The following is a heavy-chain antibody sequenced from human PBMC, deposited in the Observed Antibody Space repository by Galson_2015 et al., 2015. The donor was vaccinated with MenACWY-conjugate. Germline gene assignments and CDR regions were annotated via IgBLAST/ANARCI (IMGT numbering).Heavy chain of an antibody. J-gene: IGHJ4*02. CDR3: ARGLGGTTIPGY. D-gene: IGHD1-1*01. CDR2: IYFSGTT. Sequence: FWGWIRQPPGEGLEWIGSIYFSGTTYYNPSLKSRVAMSIDTSKNQFSLNLSSVTAADTAVYYCARGLGGTTIPGYWGQGTLVTVSS. CDR1: F. V-gene: IGHV4-39*01.